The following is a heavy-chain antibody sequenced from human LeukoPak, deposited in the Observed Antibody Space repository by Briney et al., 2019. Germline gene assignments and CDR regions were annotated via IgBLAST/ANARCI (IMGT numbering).Heavy chain of an antibody. J-gene: IGHJ4*02. D-gene: IGHD2-2*01. CDR3: ASRVVPAAGFDY. CDR2: IYPGDSDT. V-gene: IGHV5-51*01. Sequence: GGSLHISGQASESPFTYYWIGWVRRLPGKGLEWMGIIYPGDSDTRYSPSFQGQVTISADKSISTASLQWSSMKASDTAMYYCASRVVPAAGFDYWGQGTLVTVSS. CDR1: ESPFTYYW.